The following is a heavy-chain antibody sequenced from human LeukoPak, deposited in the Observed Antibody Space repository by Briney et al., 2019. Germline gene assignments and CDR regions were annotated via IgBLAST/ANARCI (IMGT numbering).Heavy chain of an antibody. CDR1: GFTFSSYN. J-gene: IGHJ6*03. Sequence: GGSLRLSCAASGFTFSSYNMNWVRQAPGKGLEWVSYICNSSSYIYYPDSVQGRFTISRENAKNSLYLQMNSLRAEDTAVYYCARAPYYYDSSGYYYPSGYYMDVWGKGTTVTISS. V-gene: IGHV3-21*01. D-gene: IGHD3-22*01. CDR3: ARAPYYYDSSGYYYPSGYYMDV. CDR2: ICNSSSYI.